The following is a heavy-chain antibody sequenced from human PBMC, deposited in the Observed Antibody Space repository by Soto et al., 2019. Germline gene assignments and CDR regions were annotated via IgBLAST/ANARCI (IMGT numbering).Heavy chain of an antibody. CDR1: GFTFSSYD. CDR2: IGTAGDT. CDR3: ARAGGSYSAFDI. D-gene: IGHD1-26*01. Sequence: GGSLRLSCAASGFTFSSYDIHWVGQATGKGLEWVSAIGTAGDTYYPGSVKGRFTISRENAKNSLYLQMNSLRAGDTAVYYCARAGGSYSAFDIWGQGTMVTV. J-gene: IGHJ3*02. V-gene: IGHV3-13*01.